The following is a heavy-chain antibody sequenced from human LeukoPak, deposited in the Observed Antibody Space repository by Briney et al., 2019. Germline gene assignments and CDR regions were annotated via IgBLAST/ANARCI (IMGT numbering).Heavy chain of an antibody. CDR1: GFTFNAYG. CDR3: ATYVGYSSAWYLGY. Sequence: PGRSLRLSCAASGFTFNAYGMHWVRQAPGKGLGWVAFIRADGNTKYYADSVKGRFTISRDNSENTLFLQMSSLGADETAVYYCATYVGYSSAWYLGYWGQGTLVTVSS. CDR2: IRADGNTK. D-gene: IGHD6-19*01. V-gene: IGHV3-30*02. J-gene: IGHJ4*02.